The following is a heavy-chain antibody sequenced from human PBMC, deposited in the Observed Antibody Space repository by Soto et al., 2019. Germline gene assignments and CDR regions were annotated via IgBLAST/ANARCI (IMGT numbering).Heavy chain of an antibody. D-gene: IGHD5-18*01. V-gene: IGHV1-69*12. Sequence: QVQLVQSGAEVKKPGSSVKVSCKASAGTFRSYAISWVRQAPGQGLEWMGGIIPMFGTANYAQKFQGRVTITADESMSTAYMELSSLGSEDTAVYYCARTVYSSGLYHYGMDAWGQGTTVTVSS. CDR2: IIPMFGTA. CDR1: AGTFRSYA. J-gene: IGHJ6*02. CDR3: ARTVYSSGLYHYGMDA.